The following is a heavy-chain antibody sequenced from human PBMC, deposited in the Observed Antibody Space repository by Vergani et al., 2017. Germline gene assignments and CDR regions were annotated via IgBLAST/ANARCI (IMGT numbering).Heavy chain of an antibody. CDR3: AKTPRSIVVVITTSWYFDY. D-gene: IGHD3-22*01. J-gene: IGHJ4*02. CDR1: GFTFSSYG. V-gene: IGHV3-30*18. CDR2: ISYDGSNK. Sequence: VQLVESGGGLVKPGGSLRLSCAASGFTFSSYGMHWVRQAPGKGLEWVAVISYDGSNKYYADSVKGRFTISRDNSKNTLYLQMNSLRAEDTAVYYCAKTPRSIVVVITTSWYFDYWGQGTLVTVSS.